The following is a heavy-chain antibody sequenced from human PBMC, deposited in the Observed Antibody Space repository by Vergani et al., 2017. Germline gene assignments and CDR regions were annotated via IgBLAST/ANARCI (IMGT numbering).Heavy chain of an antibody. J-gene: IGHJ6*02. V-gene: IGHV1-2*02. CDR2: IDPNSDGT. D-gene: IGHD5-12*01. CDR3: ATPRLRFSYYYYYGMDV. Sequence: QVQLVQSGTEVKKPGASVKVSCKASGYTFNGYYIHWVRQAPGQGLEYMGWIDPNSDGTNYAQKFQGRVTMTEDTSTDTAYMELSSLRSEDTAVYYCATPRLRFSYYYYYGMDVWGQGTTVTVSS. CDR1: GYTFNGYY.